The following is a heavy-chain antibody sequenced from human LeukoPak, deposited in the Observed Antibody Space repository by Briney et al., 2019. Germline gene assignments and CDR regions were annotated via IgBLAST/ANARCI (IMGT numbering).Heavy chain of an antibody. J-gene: IGHJ4*02. CDR3: ARGYDYGDYVGDFDY. CDR2: ITTYNGNT. Sequence: ASVKVSCKASGYTFTSYPISWVRLAPGQGLEWMGWITTYNGNTNYAQKLQGRVTMTTDTSTSTAYMDLRGLRSDDTAVYYCARGYDYGDYVGDFDYCGQGALVSASS. CDR1: GYTFTSYP. V-gene: IGHV1-18*01. D-gene: IGHD4-17*01.